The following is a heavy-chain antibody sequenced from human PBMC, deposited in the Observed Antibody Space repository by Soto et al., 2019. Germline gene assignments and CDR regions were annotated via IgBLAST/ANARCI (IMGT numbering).Heavy chain of an antibody. D-gene: IGHD6-19*01. Sequence: GSLRLSCAASGFTFSNAWMNWVRQPPGQGLEWVGRIKSKTDGGTTDYAAPVKARFTMSRDDSKNTLYLQMNSLKTEDTAVYYCATDAGPSLNTGWSYWSRGT. CDR3: ATDAGPSLNTGWSY. CDR2: IKSKTDGGTT. J-gene: IGHJ4*02. CDR1: GFTFSNAW. V-gene: IGHV3-15*07.